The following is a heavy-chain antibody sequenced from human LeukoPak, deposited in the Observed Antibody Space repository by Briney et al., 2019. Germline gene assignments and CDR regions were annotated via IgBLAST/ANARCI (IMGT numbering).Heavy chain of an antibody. CDR1: GFTFSSYS. V-gene: IGHV3-21*01. J-gene: IGHJ4*02. CDR2: ISTSSSYI. Sequence: PGGSLGLACGVSGFTFSSYSMNWVRQAPGKGLEWVSFISTSSSYIYYADSVKGRFTISRDNARNSLYLQMNSLRPEDTAVYYCASQTTRRLPIAVADYFDYWGQGTLVTVSS. CDR3: ASQTTRRLPIAVADYFDY. D-gene: IGHD6-19*01.